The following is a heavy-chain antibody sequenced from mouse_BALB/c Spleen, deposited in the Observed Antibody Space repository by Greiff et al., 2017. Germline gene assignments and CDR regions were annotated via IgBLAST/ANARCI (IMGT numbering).Heavy chain of an antibody. CDR1: GFTFSDYG. CDR2: ISNLAYSL. Sequence: EVKLVESGGGLVQPGGSRKLSCAASGFTFSDYGMAWVRQAPGKGPEWLAFISNLAYSLYYADTVTGRFTISRENAKNTLYLEMRSLRSEDTAMYYCARAPYDYDGGFDYWGQGTTLTVSS. J-gene: IGHJ2*01. V-gene: IGHV5-15*02. CDR3: ARAPYDYDGGFDY. D-gene: IGHD2-4*01.